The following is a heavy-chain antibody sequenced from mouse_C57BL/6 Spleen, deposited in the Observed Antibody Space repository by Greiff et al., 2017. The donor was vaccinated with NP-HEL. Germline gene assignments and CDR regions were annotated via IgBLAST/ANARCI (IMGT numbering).Heavy chain of an antibody. CDR2: IYPGNSDT. Sequence: VQLQQSGTVLARPGASVKMSCKTSGYTFTSYWMHWVKQRPGQGLEWIGAIYPGNSDTSYNQKFKGKAKLTAVTSASTAYMELSSLTNEDSAVYYCTSPDSSGYNAMDYWGQGTSVTVSS. D-gene: IGHD3-2*02. J-gene: IGHJ4*01. CDR1: GYTFTSYW. V-gene: IGHV1-5*01. CDR3: TSPDSSGYNAMDY.